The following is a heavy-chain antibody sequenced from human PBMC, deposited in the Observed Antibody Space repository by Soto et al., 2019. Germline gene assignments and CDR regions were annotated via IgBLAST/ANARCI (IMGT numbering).Heavy chain of an antibody. D-gene: IGHD3-22*01. CDR3: VKDDGGYPSTAPH. Sequence: EVQLLESGEGLLRRGGSWRLSCEPSGITISNYPMSWVRQAPGKGLDWVSGISGSGDRTYYADSAKGRFSISKDISKNSLSLQLDSLGVEDTAVYFCVKDDGGYPSTAPHWGQGTLVTVSS. CDR1: GITISNYP. CDR2: ISGSGDRT. V-gene: IGHV3-23*01. J-gene: IGHJ4*02.